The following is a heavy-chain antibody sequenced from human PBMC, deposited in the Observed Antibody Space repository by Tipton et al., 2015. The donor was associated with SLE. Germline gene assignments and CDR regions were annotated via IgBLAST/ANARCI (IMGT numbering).Heavy chain of an antibody. CDR2: ISYDGSNK. D-gene: IGHD3-22*01. V-gene: IGHV3-30*18. Sequence: SLRLSCAASGFTFSSYGMHWVRQAPGKGLEWVAVISYDGSNKYYADSVKGRFSISRDNSKNTLNLQMNSLRAEDTAVYYCAKDLALVVVVGLGAFDIWGQGTMVTVSS. J-gene: IGHJ3*02. CDR1: GFTFSSYG. CDR3: AKDLALVVVVGLGAFDI.